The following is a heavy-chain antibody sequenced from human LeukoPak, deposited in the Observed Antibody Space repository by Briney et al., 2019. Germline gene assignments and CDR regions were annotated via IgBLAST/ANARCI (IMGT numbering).Heavy chain of an antibody. CDR1: GGSISSGGSY. Sequence: PSETLSLTCTVSGGSISSGGSYWSWIRQHPGKGLEWIGYIYYSGSTYYNPSLKSRVTISVDTSKNQFSLKLSSVTAADTAVYYCARSIRGQLVWFDYWGQGTLVTVSS. V-gene: IGHV4-31*03. CDR2: IYYSGST. D-gene: IGHD6-13*01. CDR3: ARSIRGQLVWFDY. J-gene: IGHJ4*02.